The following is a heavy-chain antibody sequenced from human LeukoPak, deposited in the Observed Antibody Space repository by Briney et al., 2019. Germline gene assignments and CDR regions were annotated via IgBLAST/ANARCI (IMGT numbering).Heavy chain of an antibody. Sequence: ASVKVSCKASGYTFTGYYMHWVRQAPGQGLEWMGWINPNSGGTNYAQKFQGRVTMTRDTSISTAYMELSRLRSDDTAVYYCAREKHRVRGGNWFEPWGQGTLVTVSS. D-gene: IGHD3-10*01. V-gene: IGHV1-2*02. CDR3: AREKHRVRGGNWFEP. CDR2: INPNSGGT. CDR1: GYTFTGYY. J-gene: IGHJ5*02.